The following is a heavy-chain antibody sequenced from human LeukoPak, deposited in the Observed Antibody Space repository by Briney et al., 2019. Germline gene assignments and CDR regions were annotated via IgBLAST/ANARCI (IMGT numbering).Heavy chain of an antibody. CDR1: GYTFTSYD. J-gene: IGHJ4*02. Sequence: ASVKVSFMASGYTFTSYDINWVRQATGQGLEWMGWMNPDSGHRGYAQKFQGRDTMTWNTSISTAYMELSNLRSEDTAVYYCARGGVCSGASCFYFDSWGQGTLVTVSS. V-gene: IGHV1-8*01. CDR2: MNPDSGHR. CDR3: ARGGVCSGASCFYFDS. D-gene: IGHD2-15*01.